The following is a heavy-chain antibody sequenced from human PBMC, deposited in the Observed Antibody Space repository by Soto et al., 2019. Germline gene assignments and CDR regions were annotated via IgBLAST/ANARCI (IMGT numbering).Heavy chain of an antibody. CDR3: ARRAETNGWNGFGADKYYFDF. CDR2: IIPIFGTA. D-gene: IGHD1-1*01. Sequence: GASVKVSCKASGGTFSSYAISWVRQAPGQGPEWMGGIIPIFGTANYAQKFQGRVTITADESTSTAYMELSSLRSEDTAVYYCARRAETNGWNGFGADKYYFDFWGQGTLVTVSS. V-gene: IGHV1-69*13. CDR1: GGTFSSYA. J-gene: IGHJ4*02.